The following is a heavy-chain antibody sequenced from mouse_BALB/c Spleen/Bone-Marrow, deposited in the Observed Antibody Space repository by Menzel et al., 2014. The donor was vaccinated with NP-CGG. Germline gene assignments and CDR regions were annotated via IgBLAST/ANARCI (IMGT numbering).Heavy chain of an antibody. D-gene: IGHD2-1*01. V-gene: IGHV3-8*02. CDR1: GDSITSGY. Sequence: EVQGVESGPSLVKASQTLSLTCSVTGDSITSGYWNWIRKIPGNKLEYMGYISYSDSTYYNPSLKSRISTTRDTSKNQYYLQLNSVTTEDTATYYCARGYGNYRAWFAYWGQGTLVTVSA. CDR3: ARGYGNYRAWFAY. J-gene: IGHJ3*01. CDR2: ISYSDST.